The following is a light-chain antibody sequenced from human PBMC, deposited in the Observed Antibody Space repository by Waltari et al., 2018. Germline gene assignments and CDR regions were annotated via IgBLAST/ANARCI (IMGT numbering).Light chain of an antibody. Sequence: EIVLTQSPGTLSMSPGEGATLSCRASQSVSSTYIARYQQRPGQAPRLLIYASSSRATGIPDRFSGSGSATDFTLTISRLEPEDFAVYYCQQYDGSPHTFGQGTKVEMK. CDR3: QQYDGSPHT. CDR1: QSVSSTY. CDR2: ASS. V-gene: IGKV3-20*01. J-gene: IGKJ1*01.